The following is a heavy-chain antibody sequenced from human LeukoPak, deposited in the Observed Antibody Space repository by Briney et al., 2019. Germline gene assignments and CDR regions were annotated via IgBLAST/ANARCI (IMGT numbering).Heavy chain of an antibody. J-gene: IGHJ4*02. D-gene: IGHD1-7*01. CDR3: ARADNWNYDY. CDR2: IYTSGST. V-gene: IGHV4-61*02. Sequence: SETLSLTCTVSGGSISSGSYYWSWIRQPAGKGLEWIGRIYTSGSTNYNPSLKSRVTISVDTSKNQFSLKLSSVTAADTAVYYCARADNWNYDYWGQGTLVTVSS. CDR1: GGSISSGSYY.